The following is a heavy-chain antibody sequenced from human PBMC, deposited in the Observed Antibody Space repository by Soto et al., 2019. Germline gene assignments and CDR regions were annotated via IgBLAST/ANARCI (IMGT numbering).Heavy chain of an antibody. V-gene: IGHV6-1*01. Sequence: KQSQTLSLTCAISGDSVSSNSAAWNWIRQSPSRGLEWLGRTYYRSKWYNDYAVSVKSRITINPDTSKNQFSLQLNSVTPEDTAVYYCARYARSGFGLYYYYGMDVWGQGTTVTVSS. CDR1: GDSVSSNSAA. CDR3: ARYARSGFGLYYYYGMDV. J-gene: IGHJ6*02. CDR2: TYYRSKWYN. D-gene: IGHD3-10*01.